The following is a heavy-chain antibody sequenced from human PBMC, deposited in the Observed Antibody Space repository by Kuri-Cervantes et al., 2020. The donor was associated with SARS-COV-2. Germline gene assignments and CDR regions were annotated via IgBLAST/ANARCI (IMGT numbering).Heavy chain of an antibody. V-gene: IGHV1-2*02. CDR1: GYTFTGYY. CDR2: INPNSGGT. D-gene: IGHD1-26*01. J-gene: IGHJ4*02. Sequence: ASVKVSCKASGYTFTGYYMHWVRQAPGQGLEWMGWINPNSGGTNYAQKFQGRVTMTRDTSISTAYMELSRLRSDDTAVYYCAREGGGSYYYFDYWGQGTLVTVSS. CDR3: AREGGGSYYYFDY.